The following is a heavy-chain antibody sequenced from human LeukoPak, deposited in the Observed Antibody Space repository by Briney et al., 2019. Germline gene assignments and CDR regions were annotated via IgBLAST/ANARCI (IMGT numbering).Heavy chain of an antibody. CDR1: GFTFSSYG. V-gene: IGHV3-30*02. D-gene: IGHD2-2*01. Sequence: PGGSLRLSCAASGFTFSSYGMHWVRQAPGKGLEWVAFIRYDGSNTFYGDSVKGRFTISRDNSKNTLHLQMNSLKTEDTAMYYCAKGYQLFTFDFCGQGTLVAVSS. CDR2: IRYDGSNT. J-gene: IGHJ4*02. CDR3: AKGYQLFTFDF.